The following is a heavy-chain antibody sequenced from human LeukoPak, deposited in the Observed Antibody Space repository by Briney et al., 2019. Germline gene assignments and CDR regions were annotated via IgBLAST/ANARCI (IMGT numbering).Heavy chain of an antibody. V-gene: IGHV4-34*01. CDR1: GGSFSGYY. D-gene: IGHD3-10*01. CDR3: ARARVFIWFGVPKYGVFDY. J-gene: IGHJ4*02. Sequence: SETLSLTCAVYGGSFSGYYWSWIRQPPGKGLEWIGEINHSGSTNYNPSLKSRVTISVDTSKNQFSLKLSSVTAADTAVYYCARARVFIWFGVPKYGVFDYWGQGTLVTVSS. CDR2: INHSGST.